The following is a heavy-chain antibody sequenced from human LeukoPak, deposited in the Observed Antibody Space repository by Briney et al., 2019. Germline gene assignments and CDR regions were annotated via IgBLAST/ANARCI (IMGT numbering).Heavy chain of an antibody. V-gene: IGHV3-7*01. Sequence: GGSLRLSCAASGFTFSNYWMSWVRQAPGKGLEWVANIKQDGSEKYYVDSVKGRFTISRDNAKNSLFLQMNSLRAEDTAVYYCARDDYGGTKYWGQGTLVTVSS. J-gene: IGHJ4*02. CDR3: ARDDYGGTKY. CDR2: IKQDGSEK. D-gene: IGHD4/OR15-4a*01. CDR1: GFTFSNYW.